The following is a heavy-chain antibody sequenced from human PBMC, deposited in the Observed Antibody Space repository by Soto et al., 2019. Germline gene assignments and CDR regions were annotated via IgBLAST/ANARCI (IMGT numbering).Heavy chain of an antibody. D-gene: IGHD2-15*01. Sequence: SDTLSLTCAVSGGSLSSGGYSWSWIRQPPGKGLEWIGYIHHSGSTYYNPSLKSRVTISVDRSKNQFSLKLSSVTAADTAVYYCARRYGGNFDYWGQGTLVTVSS. CDR2: IHHSGST. CDR1: GGSLSSGGYS. V-gene: IGHV4-30-2*01. J-gene: IGHJ4*02. CDR3: ARRYGGNFDY.